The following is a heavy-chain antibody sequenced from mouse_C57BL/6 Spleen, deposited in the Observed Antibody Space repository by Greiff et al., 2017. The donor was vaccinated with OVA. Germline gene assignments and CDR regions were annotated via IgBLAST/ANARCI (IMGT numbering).Heavy chain of an antibody. J-gene: IGHJ1*03. V-gene: IGHV1-61*01. CDR3: ARRGGSWYFDV. D-gene: IGHD1-1*02. CDR1: GYTFTSYW. Sequence: QVQLQQPGAELVRPGSSVKLSCKASGYTFTSYWMDWVKQRPGQGLEWIGNIYPSDSETHYNQKFKDKATLTVDKSSSTAYMQLSSLTSEDSAVYYGARRGGSWYFDVWGTGTTVTVSS. CDR2: IYPSDSET.